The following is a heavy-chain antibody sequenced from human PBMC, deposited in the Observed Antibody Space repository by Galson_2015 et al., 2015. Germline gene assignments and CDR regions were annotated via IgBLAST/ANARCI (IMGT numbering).Heavy chain of an antibody. CDR2: VHDRGIET. CDR3: AKEDVALSLGPTVRWIDS. Sequence: SLRLSCAASGFTFSRYDMSWVRQAPGKGLEWVSGVHDRGIETYYIQSVKGRFTVSRDNPKNTLYLQMNSLRAEDTAVYYCAKEDVALSLGPTVRWIDSWGQGTPVTVSP. V-gene: IGHV3-23*01. CDR1: GFTFSRYD. J-gene: IGHJ5*01. D-gene: IGHD2-21*01.